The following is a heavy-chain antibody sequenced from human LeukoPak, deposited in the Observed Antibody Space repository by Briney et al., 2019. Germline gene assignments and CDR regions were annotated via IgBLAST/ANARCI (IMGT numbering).Heavy chain of an antibody. J-gene: IGHJ3*01. V-gene: IGHV1-3*01. CDR2: INDGTGDT. CDR3: TRDISTILLWFGEPHAFDF. D-gene: IGHD3-10*01. CDR1: GYIFTGYT. Sequence: ASVKVSCKASGYIFTGYTMHWVRQAPGQSLEWMGWINDGTGDTGYSQKFQDRVTITRDTSATTVYMQLSSLRSEDTAMYYCTRDISTILLWFGEPHAFDFWGQGTMVTVSS.